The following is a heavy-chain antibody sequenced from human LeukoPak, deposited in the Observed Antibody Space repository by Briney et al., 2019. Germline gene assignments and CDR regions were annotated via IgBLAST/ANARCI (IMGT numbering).Heavy chain of an antibody. Sequence: GGSLRLSCAASGFTFSSYTMSWVRQAPGKGLEWVSAISGSGGSTYYADSVKGRFTISRDNSKNTLYLQMNSLRAEDTAVYYCAKGRGYCSSTSCPQGDYWGQGTLVTVSS. V-gene: IGHV3-23*01. CDR3: AKGRGYCSSTSCPQGDY. CDR2: ISGSGGST. J-gene: IGHJ4*02. D-gene: IGHD2-2*01. CDR1: GFTFSSYT.